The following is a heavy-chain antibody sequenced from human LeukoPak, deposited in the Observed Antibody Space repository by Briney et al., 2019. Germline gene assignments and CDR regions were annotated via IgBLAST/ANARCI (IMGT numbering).Heavy chain of an antibody. CDR3: ARVLNYFGGDCYDY. V-gene: IGHV4-59*02. CDR2: IYYSGST. D-gene: IGHD2-21*01. Sequence: NPSETLSLTCTVSGGSVSSYDWGWIRQPPGKGLEWIAYIYYSGSTSYNPSLKSRLTISVDTSKNQFSLKLSSVTAADTAVYYCARVLNYFGGDCYDYWGQGTLVTVSS. J-gene: IGHJ4*02. CDR1: GGSVSSYD.